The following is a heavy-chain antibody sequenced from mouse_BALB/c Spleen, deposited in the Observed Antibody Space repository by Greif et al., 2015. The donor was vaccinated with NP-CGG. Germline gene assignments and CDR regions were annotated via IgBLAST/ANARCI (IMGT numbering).Heavy chain of an antibody. CDR3: ARIYYGSSYDWYFDV. D-gene: IGHD1-1*01. Sequence: VQLQQSGAELVKPGASVKLSCTASGFNIKDTYMHWVKQRPEQGLEWIGRIDPANGNTKYDPKFQGKATITADTSSNTAYLQLSSLTSEDTAVYYCARIYYGSSYDWYFDVWGAGTTVTVSS. J-gene: IGHJ1*01. CDR1: GFNIKDTY. V-gene: IGHV14-3*02. CDR2: IDPANGNT.